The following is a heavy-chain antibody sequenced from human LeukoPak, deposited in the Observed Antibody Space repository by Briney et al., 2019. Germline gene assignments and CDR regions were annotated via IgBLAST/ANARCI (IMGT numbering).Heavy chain of an antibody. CDR2: IRGETDGGTT. D-gene: IGHD3-16*01. Sequence: GGCLRLSCAASGFTFSNAWMSWVRQAPGKGLEWVGRIRGETDGGTTDYAAPGKGRFTISRDDSKNTLYLQMNSLKTEDTAVYYCTTDPGLNYYYYGMDVWGQGTTVTVYS. J-gene: IGHJ6*02. CDR1: GFTFSNAW. CDR3: TTDPGLNYYYYGMDV. V-gene: IGHV3-15*01.